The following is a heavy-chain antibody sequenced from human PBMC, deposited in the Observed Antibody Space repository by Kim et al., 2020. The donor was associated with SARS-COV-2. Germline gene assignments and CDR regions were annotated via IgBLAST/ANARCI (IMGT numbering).Heavy chain of an antibody. CDR2: IWYDGSNK. J-gene: IGHJ4*02. Sequence: GGSLRLSCAASGFTFSSYGMHWVRQAPGKGLEWVAVIWYDGSNKYYADSVKGRFTISRDNSKNTLYLQMNSLRAEDTAVYYCARDLEVAGGGDYWGQGTLVTVSS. CDR3: ARDLEVAGGGDY. CDR1: GFTFSSYG. D-gene: IGHD6-19*01. V-gene: IGHV3-33*01.